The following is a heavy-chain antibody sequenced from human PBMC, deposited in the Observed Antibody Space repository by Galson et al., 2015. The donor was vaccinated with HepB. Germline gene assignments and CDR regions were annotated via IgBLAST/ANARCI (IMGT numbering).Heavy chain of an antibody. V-gene: IGHV3-7*03. CDR3: ARIPAARVRGVDFDY. CDR2: IRQDASAE. Sequence: SLRLSCAASGFTFNDYWMSWVRQAPGRGLEWVASIRQDASAEFYVASVKGRFTMSRDDAKNSVYLQMNSLRAEDTAVYYCARIPAARVRGVDFDYWGQGTLVTVSS. J-gene: IGHJ4*02. CDR1: GFTFNDYW. D-gene: IGHD3-10*01.